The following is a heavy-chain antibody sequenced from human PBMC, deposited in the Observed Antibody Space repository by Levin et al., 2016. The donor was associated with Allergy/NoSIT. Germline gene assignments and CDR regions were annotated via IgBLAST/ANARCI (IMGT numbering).Heavy chain of an antibody. CDR2: ISSSGSTI. Sequence: GGSLRLSCAASGFTFSDYYMSWIRQAPGKGLEWVSYISSSGSTIYYADSVKGRFTISRDNAKNSLYLQMNSLRAEDTAVYYCAREVAAARAYYYYGMDVWGQGTTVTVSS. CDR1: GFTFSDYY. D-gene: IGHD6-6*01. J-gene: IGHJ6*02. CDR3: AREVAAARAYYYYGMDV. V-gene: IGHV3-11*01.